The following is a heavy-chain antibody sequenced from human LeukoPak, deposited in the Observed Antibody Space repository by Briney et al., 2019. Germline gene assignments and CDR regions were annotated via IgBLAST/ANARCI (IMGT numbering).Heavy chain of an antibody. CDR2: LYYTGST. J-gene: IGHJ2*01. V-gene: IGHV4-38-2*01. Sequence: SETLSHPCSVCGYSINSGRYWVCIRPPPRRGLEWIASLYYTGSTSYNPSLQMRVTMSVDTSNNQYSLMLNSVTAADTAVYYCGRNNGGSAGWYFDLWGRGTLVTVSS. CDR1: GYSINSGRY. D-gene: IGHD7-27*01. CDR3: GRNNGGSAGWYFDL.